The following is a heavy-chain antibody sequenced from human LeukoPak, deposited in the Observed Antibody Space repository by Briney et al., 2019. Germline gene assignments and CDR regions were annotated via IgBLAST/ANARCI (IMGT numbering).Heavy chain of an antibody. Sequence: ASVKVSCKASGYTFTDYYLHWVRQAPGQGLEWMGRIIPNSGGTNYAQKLQGRVTITRDTPISAAYRGLSRLRSDDTAVYYCARDGEYCSSISCYGHYYYYMDIWGKGTTVTVS. CDR3: ARDGEYCSSISCYGHYYYYMDI. D-gene: IGHD2-2*01. J-gene: IGHJ6*03. CDR1: GYTFTDYY. V-gene: IGHV1-2*06. CDR2: IIPNSGGT.